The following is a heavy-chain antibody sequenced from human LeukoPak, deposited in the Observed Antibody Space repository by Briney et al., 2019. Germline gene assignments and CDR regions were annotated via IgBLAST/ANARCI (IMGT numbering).Heavy chain of an antibody. V-gene: IGHV3-21*01. Sequence: PGGSLRLSCAASGFSFSSYSMNWVRQAPGKGLEWVSSITAGSSYINYADSVKGRFTISRDNSKNTLYLQMNSLRAEDTAVYYCAKDGGDNFDYWGQGTLVTVSS. D-gene: IGHD2-21*02. CDR1: GFSFSSYS. CDR2: ITAGSSYI. CDR3: AKDGGDNFDY. J-gene: IGHJ4*02.